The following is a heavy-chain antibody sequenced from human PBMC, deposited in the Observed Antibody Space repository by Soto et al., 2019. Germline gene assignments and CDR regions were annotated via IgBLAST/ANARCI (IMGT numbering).Heavy chain of an antibody. CDR2: IYPGDSDT. V-gene: IGHV5-51*01. J-gene: IGHJ1*01. Sequence: PGESLKISCKGSGYSFTSYWIGWVRQMPGKGLEWMGIIYPGDSDTRYSPSFQGQVTISADKSISTAYLQWSSLKASDTAMYYCARQEVDYGDYEGYFQHWGQGTLVTVSS. CDR3: ARQEVDYGDYEGYFQH. D-gene: IGHD4-17*01. CDR1: GYSFTSYW.